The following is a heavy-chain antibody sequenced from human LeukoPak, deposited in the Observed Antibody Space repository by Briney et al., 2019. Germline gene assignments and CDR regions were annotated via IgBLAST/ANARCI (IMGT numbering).Heavy chain of an antibody. V-gene: IGHV1-69*13. CDR3: ARAGVGATTIKYFDY. D-gene: IGHD1-26*01. Sequence: SVKVSCKASGYTFTSYGISWVRQAPGQGLEWMGGIIPIFGTANYAQKFQGRVTITADESTSTAYMELSSLRSEDTAVYYCARAGVGATTIKYFDYWGQGTLVTVSS. CDR1: GYTFTSYG. J-gene: IGHJ4*02. CDR2: IIPIFGTA.